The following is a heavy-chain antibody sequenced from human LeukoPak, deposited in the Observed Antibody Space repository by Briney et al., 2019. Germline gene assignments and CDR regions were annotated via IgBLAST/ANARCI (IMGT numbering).Heavy chain of an antibody. V-gene: IGHV3-7*01. D-gene: IGHD6-13*01. CDR1: GFTFRNYW. Sequence: TGGSLRLSCSASGFTFRNYWMSWVRQAPGKGLEWVAKIKQDESEKYYVDSVKGRFTISRDNAKSSLYLQMNSLRAEDTAVYYCARALDSSSSRYQAFEEWGQGTLVTVSS. CDR2: IKQDESEK. CDR3: ARALDSSSSRYQAFEE. J-gene: IGHJ4*02.